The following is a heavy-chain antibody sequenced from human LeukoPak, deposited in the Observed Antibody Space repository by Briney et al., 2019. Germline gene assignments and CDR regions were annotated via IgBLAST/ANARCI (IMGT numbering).Heavy chain of an antibody. Sequence: SVKVSCKASGGTFSSYAISWVRQAPGQGLEWMGGIIPIFGTANYAQKFQGRVTITAEKSTSTAYMELSSLRSEDTAVYYCATLRITVTTIFDYWGQGTLVTVSS. CDR3: ATLRITVTTIFDY. CDR1: GGTFSSYA. D-gene: IGHD4-17*01. CDR2: IIPIFGTA. V-gene: IGHV1-69*06. J-gene: IGHJ4*02.